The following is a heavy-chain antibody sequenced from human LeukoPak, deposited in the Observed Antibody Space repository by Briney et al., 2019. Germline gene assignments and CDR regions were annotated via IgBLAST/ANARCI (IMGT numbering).Heavy chain of an antibody. D-gene: IGHD4-17*01. J-gene: IGHJ3*02. Sequence: GGSLRLSCAASGFTFTNYRTTWVRQAPGKGLEWVSSISSTSGYIFYADSLQGRFTISRDNAKRSLYLQMNSLRAEDTAVYYCARENGDYADAFDIWGQGTMVTVSS. CDR3: ARENGDYADAFDI. V-gene: IGHV3-21*01. CDR2: ISSTSGYI. CDR1: GFTFTNYR.